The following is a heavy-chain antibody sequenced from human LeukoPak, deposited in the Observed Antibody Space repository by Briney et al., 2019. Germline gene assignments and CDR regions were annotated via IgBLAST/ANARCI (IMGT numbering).Heavy chain of an antibody. CDR2: IIPTCGTA. CDR3: ARTSNGYSSGWYYYYYMDV. CDR1: GGTFSSYA. V-gene: IGHV1-69*05. J-gene: IGHJ6*03. D-gene: IGHD6-19*01. Sequence: SVKVFCKASGGTFSSYAISWVRQAPGQGLEWMGGIIPTCGTANYAQKFQGRVTITTDESTTTAYMELSSLRSEDTAVYYCARTSNGYSSGWYYYYYMDVWGKGTTVTVSS.